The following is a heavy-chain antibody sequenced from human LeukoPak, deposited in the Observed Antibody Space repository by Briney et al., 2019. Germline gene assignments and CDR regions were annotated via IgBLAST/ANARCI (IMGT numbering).Heavy chain of an antibody. V-gene: IGHV1-46*01. CDR1: GYTFTSYY. D-gene: IGHD6-19*01. Sequence: VASVKVSCKASGYTFTSYYMHWVRQAPGQGLEWMGIINPSGGSTSYAQKFQGWVTMTRDTSISTAYMELSRLRSDDTAVYYCARESTVAGAFDIWGQGTMVTVSS. CDR2: INPSGGST. J-gene: IGHJ3*02. CDR3: ARESTVAGAFDI.